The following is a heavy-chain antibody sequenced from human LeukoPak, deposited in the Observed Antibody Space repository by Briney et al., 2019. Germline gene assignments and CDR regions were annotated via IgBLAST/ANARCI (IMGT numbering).Heavy chain of an antibody. V-gene: IGHV3-23*01. D-gene: IGHD3-10*01. CDR2: ISDTRT. CDR3: VKEHVDRAFTRSFEI. J-gene: IGHJ3*02. CDR1: GFTFSTKP. Sequence: GGSLRLSCAASGFTFSTKPMSWVRQAPGKGLEWVSAISDTRTYYADAVKGRFTISRDNSKNTVFLQMNSLRAEDTAVYYCVKEHVDRAFTRSFEIWGQGTVVTVSS.